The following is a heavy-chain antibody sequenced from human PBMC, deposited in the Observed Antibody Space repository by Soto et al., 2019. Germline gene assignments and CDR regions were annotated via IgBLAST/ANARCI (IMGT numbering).Heavy chain of an antibody. J-gene: IGHJ1*01. CDR2: VSGGGDHT. D-gene: IGHD1-1*01. CDR3: ATSGFADLEY. Sequence: EVPLLQSGGGLVQPGGSLRLSCAASGFTFSTYAMAWVRQAPGKGLEWVSTVSGGGDHTYYADSVKGRSTISRDASKNTMYLQMDSMRVEDTAVYYCATSGFADLEYWGQGALVTVSS. V-gene: IGHV3-23*01. CDR1: GFTFSTYA.